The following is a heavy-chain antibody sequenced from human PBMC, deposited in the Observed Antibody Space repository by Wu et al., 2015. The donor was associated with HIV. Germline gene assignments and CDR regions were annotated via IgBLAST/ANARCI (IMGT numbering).Heavy chain of an antibody. CDR3: ARGRGGSHRCLVLIS. V-gene: IGHV1-69*05. J-gene: IGHJ3*01. Sequence: QVHLVQSGAEVQKPGSSVKVSCEASGGTFNKYAITWVRQAPGRGLEVGWGGSPLIFGAAIFGHKFKGRVSVSMDESARTVYLELSSLTQEDTAVYWCARGRGGSHRCLVLISWGQGTKVIV. CDR1: GGTFNKYA. CDR2: SPLIFGAA. D-gene: IGHD5-24*01.